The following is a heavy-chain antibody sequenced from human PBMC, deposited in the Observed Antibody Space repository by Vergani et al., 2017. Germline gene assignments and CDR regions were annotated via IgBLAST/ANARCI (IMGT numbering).Heavy chain of an antibody. Sequence: QVQLQESGPGLVKPPGTLSLTCDVSGGSISSSKWWRWVRPPPGKGLAWIGESYHSGSTNYNPSLKSRVTISVDKSKNQFSLKLSSVTAADTDVYYCARAGIYYGSGSYLYYFGYWGQGTLVTVSA. CDR3: ARAGIYYGSGSYLYYFGY. D-gene: IGHD3-10*01. CDR1: GGSISSSKW. J-gene: IGHJ4*02. V-gene: IGHV4-4*03. CDR2: SYHSGST.